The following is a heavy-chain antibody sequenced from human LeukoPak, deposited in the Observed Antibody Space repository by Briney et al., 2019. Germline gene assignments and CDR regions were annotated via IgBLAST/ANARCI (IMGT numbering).Heavy chain of an antibody. D-gene: IGHD3-9*01. CDR2: IYYSGST. V-gene: IGHV4-39*01. Sequence: SETLSLTCTVSGGSISSSSYYWGWIRQPPGKGLEWIGSIYYSGSTYYNPSLKSRVTISVDTSKNQFSLKLSSVTAADTAVYYCAGRNRRYFDWLLGEAFDIWGQGTMVTVSS. J-gene: IGHJ3*02. CDR3: AGRNRRYFDWLLGEAFDI. CDR1: GGSISSSSYY.